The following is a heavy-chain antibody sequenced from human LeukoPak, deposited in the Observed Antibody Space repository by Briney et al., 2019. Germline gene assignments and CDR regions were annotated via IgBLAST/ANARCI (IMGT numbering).Heavy chain of an antibody. CDR1: GITVSRYC. J-gene: IGHJ4*02. CDR2: IKQDENEQ. V-gene: IGHV3-7*03. CDR3: ATYSGVHHKTFDD. D-gene: IGHD1-26*01. Sequence: GGSLRLSCAASGITVSRYCMSWVRQTPGGGLEWVANIKQDENEQDYVDSVRGRFTISRDNVKNSLYLQMNSLRVEDTALYFCATYSGVHHKTFDDWGQGTLVTVPS.